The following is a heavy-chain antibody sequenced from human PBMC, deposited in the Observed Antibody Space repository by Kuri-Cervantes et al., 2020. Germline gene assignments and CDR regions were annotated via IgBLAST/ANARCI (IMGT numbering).Heavy chain of an antibody. CDR2: ISYDGSNK. J-gene: IGHJ6*02. D-gene: IGHD1-14*01. CDR3: AKVGMVDV. CDR1: GFIFSSYG. V-gene: IGHV3-30*18. Sequence: GGSLRLSCAAPGFIFSSYGMHWVRQAPGKGLEWVAVISYDGSNKYYADSVKGRFTISRDNSKNTLYLQMNSLRAEDTAVYYCAKVGMVDVWGQGTTVTVSS.